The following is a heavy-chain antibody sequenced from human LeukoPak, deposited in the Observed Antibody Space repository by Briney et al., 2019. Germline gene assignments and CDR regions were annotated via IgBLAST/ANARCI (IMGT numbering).Heavy chain of an antibody. CDR1: GFTFSDYY. CDR2: ISSSGSTI. D-gene: IGHD6-19*01. J-gene: IGHJ6*02. Sequence: GGSLRLSCAASGFTFSDYYMSWIRQAPGKGLGWVSYISSSGSTIYYADSVKGRFTISRDNAKNSLYLQMNSLRAEDTAVYYCAREAVAGTYYGMDVWGQGTTVTVSS. V-gene: IGHV3-11*01. CDR3: AREAVAGTYYGMDV.